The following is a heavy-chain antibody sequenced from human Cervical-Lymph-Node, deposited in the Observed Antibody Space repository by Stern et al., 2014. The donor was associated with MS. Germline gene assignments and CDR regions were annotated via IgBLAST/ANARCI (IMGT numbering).Heavy chain of an antibody. Sequence: EDQLVESGGGLVQPGGSLRLSCEASGFTFKFHWMNWVRQSPGKGLEWVANIKYDKSEKYYVDSVKGRFTISSDTAKNSLYLQMNSLTGDDTGVYYCARARYSFGSEGYGMDVWGQGTTVTVSS. CDR2: IKYDKSEK. V-gene: IGHV3-7*01. CDR3: ARARYSFGSEGYGMDV. CDR1: GFTFKFHW. J-gene: IGHJ6*02. D-gene: IGHD5-18*01.